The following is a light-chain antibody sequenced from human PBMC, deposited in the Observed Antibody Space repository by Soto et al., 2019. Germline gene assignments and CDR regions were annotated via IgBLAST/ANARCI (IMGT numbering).Light chain of an antibody. V-gene: IGLV2-14*01. J-gene: IGLJ2*01. Sequence: QSALTQPASVSGSPGQSITISCTGTSSDVGAYDSVCWYQQHPGKVPKLLLYEVNNRPSGVSSRFSGFKSGNTASLTISGLQAEDEADYYCSSYVSGNTVVFGGGTKVTVL. CDR3: SSYVSGNTVV. CDR1: SSDVGAYDS. CDR2: EVN.